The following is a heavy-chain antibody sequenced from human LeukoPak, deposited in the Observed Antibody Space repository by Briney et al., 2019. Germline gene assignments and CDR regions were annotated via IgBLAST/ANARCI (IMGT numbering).Heavy chain of an antibody. CDR1: GYTFTSYG. D-gene: IGHD1-20*01. CDR3: ARESRYNWNDGGFDY. CDR2: ISAYNGNT. V-gene: IGHV1-18*01. Sequence: ASVKVSFKASGYTFTSYGISWVRQAPGQGLEWMGWISAYNGNTNYAQKLQGRVTMTTDTSTSTAYMELRSLRSDDTAVYYCARESRYNWNDGGFDYWGQGTLVTVSS. J-gene: IGHJ4*02.